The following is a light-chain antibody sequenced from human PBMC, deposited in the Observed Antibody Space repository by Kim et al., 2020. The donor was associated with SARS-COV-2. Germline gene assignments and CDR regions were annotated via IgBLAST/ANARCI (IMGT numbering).Light chain of an antibody. J-gene: IGLJ1*01. CDR2: KDS. CDR3: QSADSSGTFV. Sequence: VSPGQTARIICSGDALAKQYAYWYQQKPGQAPVVVIYKDSERPSGIPERFSGSSSGTTVTLTISGVQAEDEGDYYCQSADSSGTFVFGTGTKVTVL. V-gene: IGLV3-25*03. CDR1: ALAKQY.